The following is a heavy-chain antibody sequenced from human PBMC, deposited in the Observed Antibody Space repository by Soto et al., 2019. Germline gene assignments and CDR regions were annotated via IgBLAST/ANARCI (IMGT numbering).Heavy chain of an antibody. D-gene: IGHD3-10*01. J-gene: IGHJ4*02. V-gene: IGHV1-18*01. CDR2: IVGDSGNT. Sequence: QVQVMQSGAQLTQPGASVKVSCETSGYPLPTYGLSWVRQAPGQGLEWMGWIVGDSGNTVYAQKFQGRVTMYRETSTSTGYMELRRLTSDDSALYYCATVSGYGSASRRFDFWGQGTLVSVSS. CDR3: ATVSGYGSASRRFDF. CDR1: GYPLPTYG.